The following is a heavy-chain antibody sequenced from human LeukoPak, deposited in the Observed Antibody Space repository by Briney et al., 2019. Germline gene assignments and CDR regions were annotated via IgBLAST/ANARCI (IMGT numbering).Heavy chain of an antibody. CDR1: GFTFSSYT. D-gene: IGHD5-12*01. CDR3: AKDVIVATMRYYFDY. J-gene: IGHJ4*02. CDR2: ISGSGGST. Sequence: GGSLRLSCAASGFTFSSYTMRWVRQAPGKGLEWVSAISGSGGSTYYADSVKGRFTISRDNSKNTLYLRMNSLRAEDTAVYYCAKDVIVATMRYYFDYWGQGTLVTVSS. V-gene: IGHV3-23*01.